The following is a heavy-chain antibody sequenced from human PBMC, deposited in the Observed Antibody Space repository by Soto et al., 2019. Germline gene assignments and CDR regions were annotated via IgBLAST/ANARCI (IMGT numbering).Heavy chain of an antibody. J-gene: IGHJ5*02. CDR2: IYYSGST. D-gene: IGHD6-13*01. Sequence: SETLSLTCTVSGGSISSGGYYWSWIRQHPGKGLEWIGYIYYSGSTYYNPSLKSRVTISVDTSKNQFSLKLSSVTAADTAVYYCARDLALGCWFDPWGQGTLVTVSS. V-gene: IGHV4-31*03. CDR3: ARDLALGCWFDP. CDR1: GGSISSGGYY.